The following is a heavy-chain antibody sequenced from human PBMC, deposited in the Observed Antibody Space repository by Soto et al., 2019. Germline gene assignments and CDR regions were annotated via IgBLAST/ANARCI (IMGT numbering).Heavy chain of an antibody. J-gene: IGHJ6*02. CDR1: GYTFSSYG. CDR3: ARDIRVDCSTPNCYNYYGMDV. V-gene: IGHV1-18*01. Sequence: ASVKVSCKASGYTFSSYGVSWVRQAPGQVLEWMGLISTYYGNTNYPQKFQGRVTMTTDTSTSTAYMELRSLRSDDTAVYYCARDIRVDCSTPNCYNYYGMDVWGQGTTVTVSS. CDR2: ISTYYGNT. D-gene: IGHD2-2*01.